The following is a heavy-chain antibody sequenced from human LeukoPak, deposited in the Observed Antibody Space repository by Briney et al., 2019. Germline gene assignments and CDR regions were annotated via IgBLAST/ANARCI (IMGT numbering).Heavy chain of an antibody. CDR1: GFTFGDYA. Sequence: GGSLRLSCTASGFTFGDYAMSWFRQAPGKGLEWVGFIRSKAYGGTTEYAASVKGRFTISRDDSKSIAYLQMNSLKTEDTAVYYCTRDRITMVRGFSSYYYMDVWGKGTTVTVSS. CDR2: IRSKAYGGTT. V-gene: IGHV3-49*03. J-gene: IGHJ6*03. CDR3: TRDRITMVRGFSSYYYMDV. D-gene: IGHD3-10*01.